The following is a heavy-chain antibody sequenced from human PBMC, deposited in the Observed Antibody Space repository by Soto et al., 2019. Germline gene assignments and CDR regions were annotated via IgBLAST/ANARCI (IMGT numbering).Heavy chain of an antibody. CDR1: GFTFSTYE. D-gene: IGHD6-13*01. V-gene: IGHV3-48*03. Sequence: EVQVVESGGGLVQPGGSLRLSCAASGFTFSTYEMNWVRQAPGKGLEWVSYISSSSSYTNYADSVKGRFTISRDNAKNSLYLQMNSLRAEDTAVYYCARAAAAGTHIYYFDYWGQGTLVTVSS. CDR3: ARAAAAGTHIYYFDY. CDR2: ISSSSSYT. J-gene: IGHJ4*02.